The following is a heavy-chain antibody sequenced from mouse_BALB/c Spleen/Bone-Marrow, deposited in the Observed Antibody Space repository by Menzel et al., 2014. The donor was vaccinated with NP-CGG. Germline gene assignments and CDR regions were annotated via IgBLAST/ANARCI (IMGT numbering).Heavy chain of an antibody. V-gene: IGHV2-9*02. CDR1: GFSLTSYS. CDR2: IWAGGST. Sequence: VMLVESGPGLVAPSQSLSITCTVSGFSLTSYSVYWVRQPPGKGLEWLGVIWAGGSTNYNSALMSRLSISKDNSKSXVFLKMNSLQTDDTAMYYCARAWDYWGQGTTLTVSS. J-gene: IGHJ2*01. CDR3: ARAWDY.